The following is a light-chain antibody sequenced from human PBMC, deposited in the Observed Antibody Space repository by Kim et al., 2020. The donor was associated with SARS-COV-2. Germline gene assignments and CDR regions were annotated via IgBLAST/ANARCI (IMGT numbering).Light chain of an antibody. CDR1: QSVSSSY. CDR2: GAS. V-gene: IGKV3-20*01. Sequence: SPGERATLSCRASQSVSSSYLAWYQQKPGQAPRLFIYGASSRATGIPDRFSGSGSGTDFTLPISRLEPEDFAVYYCQQYYMSPLTFGQGTKVDIK. CDR3: QQYYMSPLT. J-gene: IGKJ1*01.